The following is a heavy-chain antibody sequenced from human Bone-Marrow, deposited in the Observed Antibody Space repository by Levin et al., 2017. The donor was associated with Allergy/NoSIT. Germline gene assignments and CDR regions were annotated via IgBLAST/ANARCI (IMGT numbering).Heavy chain of an antibody. V-gene: IGHV4-34*01. CDR2: INHSGST. J-gene: IGHJ5*02. CDR3: ARVPATPNWFDP. D-gene: IGHD2-2*01. Sequence: ESLKISCAVYGGSFSGYYWSWIRQPPGKGLEWIGEINHSGSTNYNPSLKSRVTISVDTSKNQFSLKLSSVTAADTAVYYCARVPATPNWFDPWGQGTLVTVSS. CDR1: GGSFSGYY.